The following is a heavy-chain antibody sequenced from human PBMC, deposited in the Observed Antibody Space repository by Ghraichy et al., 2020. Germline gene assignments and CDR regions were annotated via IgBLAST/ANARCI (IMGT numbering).Heavy chain of an antibody. CDR1: GGSFSGYY. J-gene: IGHJ4*02. D-gene: IGHD3-16*01. Sequence: GSLRLSCAVYGGSFSGYYGSWIRQPPGKGLEWIGEINHSGSANYNPSLKSRVTISVDTSKNQFSLNLNSVTAADTAVYYCARLGVRVGPADYWGQGTLVTVSS. V-gene: IGHV4-34*01. CDR3: ARLGVRVGPADY. CDR2: INHSGSA.